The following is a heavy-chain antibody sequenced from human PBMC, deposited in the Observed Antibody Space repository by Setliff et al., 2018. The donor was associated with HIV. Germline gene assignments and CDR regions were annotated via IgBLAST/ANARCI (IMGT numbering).Heavy chain of an antibody. CDR2: INTNTGNT. J-gene: IGHJ3*02. Sequence: ASVKVSCKASGYTFTSYAMNWVRQAPGQGLEWMGWINTNTGNTTYAQGFTGRFVFSMDTSVSTAYLQTSSLKAEDTAVYYCARDSPTGAFDIWGQGTMVTVSS. D-gene: IGHD4-17*01. CDR3: ARDSPTGAFDI. CDR1: GYTFTSYA. V-gene: IGHV7-4-1*02.